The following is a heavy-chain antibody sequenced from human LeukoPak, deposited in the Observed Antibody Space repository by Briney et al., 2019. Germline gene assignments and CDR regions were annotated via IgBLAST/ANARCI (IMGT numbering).Heavy chain of an antibody. CDR3: AKDNAYSSGWLYYFDY. Sequence: PGGSLRLSCAASGFTVSSNYMSWVRQAPGKGLEWVSVIYSGGATYYTGSVKGRFTISRDNSKNTLYLQMNSLRAEDTAVYYCAKDNAYSSGWLYYFDYWGQGTLVTVSS. V-gene: IGHV3-53*01. D-gene: IGHD6-19*01. CDR2: IYSGGAT. J-gene: IGHJ4*02. CDR1: GFTVSSNY.